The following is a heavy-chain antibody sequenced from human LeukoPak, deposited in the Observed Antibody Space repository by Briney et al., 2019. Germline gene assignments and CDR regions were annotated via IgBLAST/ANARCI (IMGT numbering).Heavy chain of an antibody. CDR1: GFTFSSYG. Sequence: GGSLRLSWAGSGFTFSSYGMQWVRQAPGEGLEWVGFIRSKAYGGTTEYAASVKRRFTISRDDSKSIAYLQMNSLKTEDTAVYYCTRGPIQLCLYYGMDVWGQGTTVIVSS. V-gene: IGHV3-49*04. J-gene: IGHJ6*02. CDR3: TRGPIQLCLYYGMDV. CDR2: IRSKAYGGTT. D-gene: IGHD5-18*01.